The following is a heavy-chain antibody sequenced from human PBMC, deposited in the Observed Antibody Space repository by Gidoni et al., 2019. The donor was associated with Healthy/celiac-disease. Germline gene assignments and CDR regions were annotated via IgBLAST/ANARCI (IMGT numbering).Heavy chain of an antibody. D-gene: IGHD2-2*01. CDR3: ASSDCSSTSCYDRDYYYYYMDV. V-gene: IGHV3-48*04. CDR2: ISSSSSTI. CDR1: GFTFSSYS. J-gene: IGHJ6*03. Sequence: EVQLVASGGGLVQPGGSLRLSCAASGFTFSSYSMNWVRQAPGKGLEWFSYISSSSSTIYYADSVKGRFTISRDNAKNSLYLQMNSLRAEDTTVYYCASSDCSSTSCYDRDYYYYYMDVWGKGTTVTVSS.